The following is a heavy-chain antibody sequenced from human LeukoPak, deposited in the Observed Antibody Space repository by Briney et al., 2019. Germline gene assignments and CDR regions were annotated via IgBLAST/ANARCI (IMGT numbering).Heavy chain of an antibody. Sequence: GGSLRLSCSASGFIFTTYTMYWVRQAPGKGLEFVSVVNGNGDTTYYTDSVKGRFTISRDNSKNTLYLQMSSLRAEDTAVYYCVGDQVDDTGYLRWGQGTRVTVFS. D-gene: IGHD3-9*01. V-gene: IGHV3-64D*06. CDR3: VGDQVDDTGYLR. CDR1: GFIFTTYT. CDR2: VNGNGDTT. J-gene: IGHJ4*02.